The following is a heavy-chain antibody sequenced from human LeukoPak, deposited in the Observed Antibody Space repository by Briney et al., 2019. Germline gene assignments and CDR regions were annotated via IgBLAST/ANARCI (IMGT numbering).Heavy chain of an antibody. D-gene: IGHD3-22*01. Sequence: RGSLRLSCAASGFTFSSYAMSWVRQAPGKGLEWVSAINGSGGSTYYADSVKGRFTISRDNSRNTLYLQMNSLRAEDTAVYYCAKGVRRSSDYSSPVDYWGQGTLVTVSS. J-gene: IGHJ4*02. CDR2: INGSGGST. CDR1: GFTFSSYA. CDR3: AKGVRRSSDYSSPVDY. V-gene: IGHV3-23*01.